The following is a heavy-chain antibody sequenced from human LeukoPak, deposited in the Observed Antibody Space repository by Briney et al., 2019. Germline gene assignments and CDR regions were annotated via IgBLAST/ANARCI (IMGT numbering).Heavy chain of an antibody. CDR1: GYTLTELS. D-gene: IGHD3-10*01. J-gene: IGHJ6*03. Sequence: GASAKVSCKVSGYTLTELSMHWVRQAPGKGLELMGGFDPEDGETIYAQKFQGRVTMTEDTSTDTAYMELSSLRSEDTAVYYCATGLPMVRGVIVGYYYYMDVWGKGTTVTVSS. CDR3: ATGLPMVRGVIVGYYYYMDV. CDR2: FDPEDGET. V-gene: IGHV1-24*01.